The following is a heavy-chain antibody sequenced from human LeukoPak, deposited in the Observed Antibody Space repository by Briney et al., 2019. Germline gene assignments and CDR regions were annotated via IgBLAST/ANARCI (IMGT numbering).Heavy chain of an antibody. D-gene: IGHD5-12*01. Sequence: GGSLRPSFAAFGFTFSNYGMGWARQAPGKGRECVSTISGSGGSTSYADSVKGRFPISRDNSKNTLYLQMNSLRAEDTAVYYCARYQWLGPVWYWGQGTLVTVSS. CDR3: ARYQWLGPVWY. CDR2: ISGSGGST. CDR1: GFTFSNYG. V-gene: IGHV3-23*01. J-gene: IGHJ4*02.